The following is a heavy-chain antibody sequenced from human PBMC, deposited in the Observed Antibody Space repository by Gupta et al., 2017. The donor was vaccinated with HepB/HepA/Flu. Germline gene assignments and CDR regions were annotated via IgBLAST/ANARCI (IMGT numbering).Heavy chain of an antibody. V-gene: IGHV1-8*03. D-gene: IGHD6-19*01. CDR3: ARGRGSSGWVYYYYYYMDV. Sequence: QVQLVQSGAEVKKPGASVKVSCKASGYTFTSYDINWVRQATGQGLEWMGWMNPNSGNTGYAQKFQGRVTITRNTSISTAYMELSSLRSEDTAVYYCARGRGSSGWVYYYYYYMDVWGKGTTVTVSS. CDR1: GYTFTSYD. CDR2: MNPNSGNT. J-gene: IGHJ6*03.